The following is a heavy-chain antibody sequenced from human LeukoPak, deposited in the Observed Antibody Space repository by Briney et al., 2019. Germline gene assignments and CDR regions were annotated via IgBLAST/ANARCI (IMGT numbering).Heavy chain of an antibody. Sequence: GGSLRLSCAASGFTFSSYAMRWVRQAPGKGLEWVAVISYDGSNKYYADSVKGRFTISRDNSKNTLYLQMNSLRAEDTAVYYCASQKYDSWGQGTLVTVSS. CDR3: ASQKYDS. J-gene: IGHJ5*02. D-gene: IGHD3-3*01. CDR1: GFTFSSYA. V-gene: IGHV3-30*04. CDR2: ISYDGSNK.